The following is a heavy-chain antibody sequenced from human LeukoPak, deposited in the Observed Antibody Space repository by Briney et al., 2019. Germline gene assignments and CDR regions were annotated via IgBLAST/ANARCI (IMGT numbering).Heavy chain of an antibody. CDR2: IYYSGST. Sequence: SETLSLTYTVSGGSISSGGYYWSWIRQHPGKGLEWIGYIYYSGSTYYNPSLKSRVTISVDTSKNQFSLKLSSVTAADTAVYYCARTSWQQLVQGFDYWGQGTLVTVSS. D-gene: IGHD6-13*01. CDR1: GGSISSGGYY. CDR3: ARTSWQQLVQGFDY. V-gene: IGHV4-31*03. J-gene: IGHJ4*02.